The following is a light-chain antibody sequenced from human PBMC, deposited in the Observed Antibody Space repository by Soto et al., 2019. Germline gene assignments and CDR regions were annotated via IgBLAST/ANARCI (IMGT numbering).Light chain of an antibody. Sequence: DIQITQSPSTLSASLGERVTIPCRASQSISRWLAWHQQKPGKAPRLLIYDASNLQRGVPSRFSGSGSGTDFTLTVSSLQPEDFATYYCQQAASFPITFGQGTRLEIK. V-gene: IGKV1-12*01. J-gene: IGKJ5*01. CDR2: DAS. CDR3: QQAASFPIT. CDR1: QSISRW.